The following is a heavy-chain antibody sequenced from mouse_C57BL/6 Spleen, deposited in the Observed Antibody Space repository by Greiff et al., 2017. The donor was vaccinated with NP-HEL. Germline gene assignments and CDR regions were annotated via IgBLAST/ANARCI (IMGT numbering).Heavy chain of an antibody. J-gene: IGHJ2*01. CDR1: GFTFSSSS. CDR2: ISGGGGNT. V-gene: IGHV5-9*01. CDR3: ARRAGSPYYFDY. Sequence: EVQLVESGGGLVKPGGSLKLSCAASGFTFSSSSMSWVRQTPEKRLEWVATISGGGGNTYYPDSVKGRFTISRDNAKNTLYLQMSSLRSEDTALYYCARRAGSPYYFDYWGQGTTLTVSS.